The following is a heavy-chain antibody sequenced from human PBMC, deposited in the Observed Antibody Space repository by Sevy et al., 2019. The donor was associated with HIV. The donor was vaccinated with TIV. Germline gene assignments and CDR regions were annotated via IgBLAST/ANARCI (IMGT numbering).Heavy chain of an antibody. CDR2: ISSSSSYI. CDR3: ARQVVPAAMPDYYYYGMDV. D-gene: IGHD2-2*01. J-gene: IGHJ6*02. Sequence: GGSLRLSCAASEFTFSSYSMNWVRQAPGKGLEWVSSISSSSSYIYYADSVKGRFTISRDNAKNSLYLQMNSLRAEDTAVYYCARQVVPAAMPDYYYYGMDVWGQGTTVTVSS. CDR1: EFTFSSYS. V-gene: IGHV3-21*01.